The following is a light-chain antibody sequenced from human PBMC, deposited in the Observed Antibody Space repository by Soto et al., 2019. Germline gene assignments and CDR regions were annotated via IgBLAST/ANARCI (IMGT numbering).Light chain of an antibody. CDR1: SSDVGGYNY. V-gene: IGLV2-14*01. J-gene: IGLJ1*01. Sequence: QSVLTQPASVSGSPGQSITISCTGTSSDVGGYNYVSWYQQHPGKAPKLMIYEVSYRPSGVSNRFSGSKSGNTASLTISGLQAEDEADYYCCSYTTSSTDVFGTGTKLTVL. CDR3: CSYTTSSTDV. CDR2: EVS.